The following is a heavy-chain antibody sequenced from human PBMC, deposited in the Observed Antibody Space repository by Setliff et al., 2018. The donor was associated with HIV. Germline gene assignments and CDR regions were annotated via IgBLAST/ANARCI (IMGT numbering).Heavy chain of an antibody. J-gene: IGHJ4*02. CDR2: ISTSGST. Sequence: SETLSLTCTVSGGSITSGSYSWTWIREPAGKGLEWIGRISTSGSTNYNPSLKSRVTISVDTSKNQFSLKLTSVTAADAAVYYCARRMSSGSYYDYWGQGTLVT. V-gene: IGHV4-61*02. CDR3: ARRMSSGSYYDY. CDR1: GGSITSGSYS. D-gene: IGHD1-26*01.